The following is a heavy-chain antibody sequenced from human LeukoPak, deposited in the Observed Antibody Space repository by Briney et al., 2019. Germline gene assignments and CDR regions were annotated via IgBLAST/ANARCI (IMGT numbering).Heavy chain of an antibody. CDR1: GFTFSDYY. CDR3: AKDGREAVAVYYFDY. Sequence: GGSLRLSCAASGFTFSDYYMSWIRQAPGKGLEWVSAISGSGGSTYYADSVKGRFTISRDNSKNTLYLQMNSLRAEDTAVYYCAKDGREAVAVYYFDYWGQGTLVTVSS. V-gene: IGHV3-23*01. CDR2: ISGSGGST. D-gene: IGHD6-19*01. J-gene: IGHJ4*02.